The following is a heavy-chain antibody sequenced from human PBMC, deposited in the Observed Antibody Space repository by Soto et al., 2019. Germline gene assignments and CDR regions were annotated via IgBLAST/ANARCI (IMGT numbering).Heavy chain of an antibody. J-gene: IGHJ5*02. CDR1: GYSISSGYY. D-gene: IGHD3-3*01. Sequence: ETLSLTCAVSGYSISSGYYWGWIRQPPGKGLEWIGSIYHSGSTYYNPSLKSRVTISVDTSKNQFSLKLSSVTAADTAVYYCARDQAVGYDFWSGYHRGNWFDPWGQGTLVTVSS. CDR2: IYHSGST. CDR3: ARDQAVGYDFWSGYHRGNWFDP. V-gene: IGHV4-38-2*02.